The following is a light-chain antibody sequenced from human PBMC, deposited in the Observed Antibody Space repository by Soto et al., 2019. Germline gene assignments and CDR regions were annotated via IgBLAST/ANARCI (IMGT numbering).Light chain of an antibody. Sequence: EIVMTQSPASLSVSPGDGATLSCRASHTVASNLAWYQQKPGQGPRLLIHGASTRAAGVPARFSGSGSGTDFTLTISSLQSEDFVVYYCQQYHNWPPQYTFGQGTKLQIK. V-gene: IGKV3-15*01. J-gene: IGKJ2*01. CDR1: HTVASN. CDR3: QQYHNWPPQYT. CDR2: GAS.